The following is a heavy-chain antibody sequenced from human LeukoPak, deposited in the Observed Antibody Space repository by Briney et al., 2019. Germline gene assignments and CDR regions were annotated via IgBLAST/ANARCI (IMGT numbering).Heavy chain of an antibody. D-gene: IGHD2-2*01. CDR2: INHSGST. CDR3: ARSPSGGGKDAFDI. CDR1: GGSFSGYH. J-gene: IGHJ3*02. V-gene: IGHV4-34*01. Sequence: SETLSLTCAVYGGSFSGYHWSWIRQPPGKGLEWIGEINHSGSTNYNPSLKSRVTISVDTSKNHFSLRLSSVTAADTAVYYCARSPSGGGKDAFDIWGQGTMVTVSS.